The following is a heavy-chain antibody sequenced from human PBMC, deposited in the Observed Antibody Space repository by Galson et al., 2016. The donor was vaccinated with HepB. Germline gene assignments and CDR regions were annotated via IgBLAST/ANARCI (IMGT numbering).Heavy chain of an antibody. J-gene: IGHJ3*02. D-gene: IGHD2-15*01. CDR2: INTVGSII. CDR1: GFTFSRYW. Sequence: LRLSCAASGFTFSRYWMHWVRQAPGGGLVWVSRINTVGSIINYADSVKGRFTISRDNARNTLYLQMNSLRAEDTAVYYCARGTFCSGDSCYSPAFDMWGQGTMVTVSS. V-gene: IGHV3-74*01. CDR3: ARGTFCSGDSCYSPAFDM.